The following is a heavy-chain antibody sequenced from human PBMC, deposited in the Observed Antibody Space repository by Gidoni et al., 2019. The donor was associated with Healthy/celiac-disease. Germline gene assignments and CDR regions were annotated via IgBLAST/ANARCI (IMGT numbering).Heavy chain of an antibody. J-gene: IGHJ6*02. D-gene: IGHD3-22*01. V-gene: IGHV3-23*04. Sequence: EVQLVESGGGLVQRAGCLRLCCASSGFTFSSSAISWVRQAPGKGLEWVSAISGSGGSTYYADSVKGRFTISRDNSKNTLYLQMNSLRAEDTAVYYCAKDRGDSSGYHLYYYGMDVWGQGTTVTVSS. CDR3: AKDRGDSSGYHLYYYGMDV. CDR1: GFTFSSSA. CDR2: ISGSGGST.